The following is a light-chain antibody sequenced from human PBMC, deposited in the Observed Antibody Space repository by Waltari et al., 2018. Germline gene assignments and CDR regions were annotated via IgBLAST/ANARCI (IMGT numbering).Light chain of an antibody. CDR2: KAS. Sequence: DIKMTQSPSTLSAPVGDRLTLTCRTSQSVKNNWAGYQQKPGKAPKVRIHKASRLEGGVPSRFSGSGYGTEFTLTISSLQPDDFATYYCQEYDSLPVTFGGGTRVEIK. CDR1: QSVKNN. J-gene: IGKJ4*01. V-gene: IGKV1-5*03. CDR3: QEYDSLPVT.